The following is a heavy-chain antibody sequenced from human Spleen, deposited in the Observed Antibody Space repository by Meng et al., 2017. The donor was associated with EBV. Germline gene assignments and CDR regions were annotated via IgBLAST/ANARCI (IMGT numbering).Heavy chain of an antibody. V-gene: IGHV3-23*04. CDR3: VRFRYSGFDYRIDY. CDR2: ISTTGGST. Sequence: VQLVVSGGGFGQPGGFLILSCAASGFIFSSNAMSWVRQASGKGLEWVSTISTTGGSTNYADSVKGRFTISRDNSKNTLFLQMNSLRAEDTAVYYCVRFRYSGFDYRIDYWGQGTLVTVSS. CDR1: GFIFSSNA. J-gene: IGHJ4*02. D-gene: IGHD5-12*01.